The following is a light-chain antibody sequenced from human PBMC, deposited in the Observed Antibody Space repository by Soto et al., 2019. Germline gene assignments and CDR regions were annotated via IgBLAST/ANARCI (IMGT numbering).Light chain of an antibody. J-gene: IGLJ2*01. CDR1: SGSIASNY. Sequence: NFMLTQPHSVSGSPGKTVTISCTRSSGSIASNYVQWYQQRPGSAPTTVIYEDNQRPSGVPDRFSGSIDSSSNSASLTISGLKTEDEADYYCQSYDSSNPYVVFGGGTKLTVL. CDR3: QSYDSSNPYVV. CDR2: EDN. V-gene: IGLV6-57*04.